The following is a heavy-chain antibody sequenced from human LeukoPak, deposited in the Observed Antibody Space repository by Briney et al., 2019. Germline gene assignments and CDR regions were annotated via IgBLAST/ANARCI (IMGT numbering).Heavy chain of an antibody. CDR2: IIPIFGTA. D-gene: IGHD6-19*01. J-gene: IGHJ6*03. V-gene: IGHV1-69*13. CDR3: ARGPSHIAVTSYYYYYYMDL. CDR1: GGTFINYA. Sequence: GASVKVSCKASGGTFINYAISWLRQAPGQGLEWMGGIIPIFGTANYAQKFQGRVTITADESTSTAYMELSSLRSEDTAVYYCARGPSHIAVTSYYYYYYMDLWVKATTVTVSS.